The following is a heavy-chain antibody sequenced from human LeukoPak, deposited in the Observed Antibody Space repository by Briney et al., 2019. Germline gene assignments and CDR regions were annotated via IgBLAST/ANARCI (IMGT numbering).Heavy chain of an antibody. CDR1: GFTVSSNY. Sequence: GGSLRLSCAASGFTVSSNYMSWVRQAPGKGLEWVSVIYSGGSTYYADSVKGRFTISRDNSKNTLYLQMNSLRAEDTAVYYCARILYYYYYMDVWGKGTTVTVSS. CDR3: ARILYYYYYMDV. V-gene: IGHV3-53*01. D-gene: IGHD2-8*02. CDR2: IYSGGST. J-gene: IGHJ6*03.